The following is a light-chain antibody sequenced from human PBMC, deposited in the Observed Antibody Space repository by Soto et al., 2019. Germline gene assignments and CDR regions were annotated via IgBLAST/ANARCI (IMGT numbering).Light chain of an antibody. CDR3: SSYTSSSSVV. Sequence: QSALTQPASVSGSPGQSITISCTGTSSDVGGYNYVSWYQQYPGKAPKLMIYDVSNRPSGVSNRFSGSKSGNTASLTISGLQTEDEADYYCSSYTSSSSVVFGGRTQLTVL. V-gene: IGLV2-14*01. J-gene: IGLJ2*01. CDR1: SSDVGGYNY. CDR2: DVS.